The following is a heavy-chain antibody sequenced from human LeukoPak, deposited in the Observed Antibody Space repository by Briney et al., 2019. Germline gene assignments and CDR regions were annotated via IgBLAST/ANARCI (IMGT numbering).Heavy chain of an antibody. CDR2: ISYDGSNK. J-gene: IGHJ4*02. V-gene: IGHV3-30-3*01. Sequence: PGRSLRLSCAASGFTFSSYAMHWVRQAPGKGLEWVAVISYDGSNKYYADSVKGRFTISRDNAKNSLHLQMNSLRAEDTAVYYCARDQDWGQGTLVTVSS. CDR1: GFTFSSYA. CDR3: ARDQD.